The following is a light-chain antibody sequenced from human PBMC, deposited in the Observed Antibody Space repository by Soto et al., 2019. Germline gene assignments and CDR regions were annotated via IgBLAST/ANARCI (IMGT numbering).Light chain of an antibody. CDR1: SSDVGDYKF. V-gene: IGLV2-14*01. Sequence: QSALTQPASVSGSPGQSITISCTGTSSDVGDYKFVSWYQQHPGKAPKLMIYEVSNRPSGVSNRFSGSKSGSTASLIISGLQAEDEADYYCSSYTIRSPLVFGGGTKLTVL. CDR3: SSYTIRSPLV. J-gene: IGLJ2*01. CDR2: EVS.